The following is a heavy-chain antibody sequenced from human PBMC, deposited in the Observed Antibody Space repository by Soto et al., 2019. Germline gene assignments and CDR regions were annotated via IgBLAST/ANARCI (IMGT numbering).Heavy chain of an antibody. J-gene: IGHJ6*02. CDR3: ARGNQYSSSYYYYGMDV. Sequence: QVQLVESGGGVVQPGRSLRLSCAASGFTFSSYGMHWVRQAPGKGLEWVAVIWYDGSNKYYADSVKGRFTISRDNSKNTLYLQMTSLRAEDTAVYYCARGNQYSSSYYYYGMDVWGQGTTVTVSS. D-gene: IGHD6-13*01. V-gene: IGHV3-33*01. CDR2: IWYDGSNK. CDR1: GFTFSSYG.